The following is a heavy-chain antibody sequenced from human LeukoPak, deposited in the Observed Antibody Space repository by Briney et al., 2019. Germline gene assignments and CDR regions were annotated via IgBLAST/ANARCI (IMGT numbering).Heavy chain of an antibody. D-gene: IGHD2-15*01. CDR1: GFTVSSNY. J-gene: IGHJ4*02. Sequence: GGSLRLSCAASGFTVSSNYMSWVRQAPGKGLEWVSVIYSGGSTYYADSVKGRFTISRDNSKNTLYLQMNSLRAEDTAVYYCAKAPDIVVVVAAWFDYWGQGTLVTVSS. CDR2: IYSGGST. CDR3: AKAPDIVVVVAAWFDY. V-gene: IGHV3-53*01.